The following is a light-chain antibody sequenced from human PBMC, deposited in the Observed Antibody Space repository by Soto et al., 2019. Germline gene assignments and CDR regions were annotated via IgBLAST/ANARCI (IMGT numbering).Light chain of an antibody. J-gene: IGKJ4*02. CDR3: QRGSTWPQ. CDR1: QSISQS. CDR2: DAS. V-gene: IGKV3-11*01. Sequence: EIVLTQSPATLSLSPGERATLCFRASQSISQSLAWYQQRPGQAPRLLIYDASRRATGIPARFSGGGSGTDFTLIISNLEPEDFALYYCQRGSTWPQFGGGTKVDIK.